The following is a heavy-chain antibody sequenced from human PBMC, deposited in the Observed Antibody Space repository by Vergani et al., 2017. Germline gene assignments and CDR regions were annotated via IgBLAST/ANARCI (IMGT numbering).Heavy chain of an antibody. CDR3: AKDLGAYYDSSGFAH. D-gene: IGHD3-22*01. CDR1: GFRFGDYA. Sequence: EVQLVESGGGLVQPGRSLRLSCAVSGFRFGDYAMHWIRQTPGKGLEWVSGISWNSGSIGYGDSVKGRFTISRDNAKKSLYLQMNSLRTEDTAFYFFAKDLGAYYDSSGFAHWGQGTLVAVS. V-gene: IGHV3-9*01. CDR2: ISWNSGSI. J-gene: IGHJ1*01.